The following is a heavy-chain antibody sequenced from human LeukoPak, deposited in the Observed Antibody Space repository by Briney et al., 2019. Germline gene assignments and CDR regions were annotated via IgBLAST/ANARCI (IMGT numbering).Heavy chain of an antibody. CDR3: AGGPYYDSSGYLPNYYGMDV. Sequence: GGSLRLSCGASGLTFSSYAMHWVRQAPGKGLEWVVIISYDGTNEYYADSVKGRFTISRDNSKNTLYLQMNSLRAEDTAVYYCAGGPYYDSSGYLPNYYGMDVWGQGTTVTVSS. J-gene: IGHJ6*02. CDR1: GLTFSSYA. D-gene: IGHD3-22*01. CDR2: ISYDGTNE. V-gene: IGHV3-30*04.